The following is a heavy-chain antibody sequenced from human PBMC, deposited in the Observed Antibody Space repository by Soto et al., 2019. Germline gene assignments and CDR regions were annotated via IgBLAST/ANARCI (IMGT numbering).Heavy chain of an antibody. Sequence: GGSLRLSCSASGFTFSSYAMHWVRQAPGKGLEYVSAISSNGGSTYYADSVKGRFTISRDNSKNTLYLQMSSLRAEDTAVYYCVKGRSSDCSGGSCSDYYYGMDVWAKGPRSPSP. J-gene: IGHJ6*02. CDR1: GFTFSSYA. V-gene: IGHV3-64D*08. CDR2: ISSNGGST. D-gene: IGHD2-15*01. CDR3: VKGRSSDCSGGSCSDYYYGMDV.